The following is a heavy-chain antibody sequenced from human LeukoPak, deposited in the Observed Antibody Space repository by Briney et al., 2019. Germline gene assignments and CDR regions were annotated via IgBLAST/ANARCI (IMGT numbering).Heavy chain of an antibody. J-gene: IGHJ3*02. D-gene: IGHD3-22*01. CDR3: ARGGRGSAAVVAPRSFDI. Sequence: HSGGSLRLSCAASGFDVSSHHMVWVRQAPGKGLEWVSVTYTRGNSYYTDSVKGRFIISRDTSENTMDLQMNSLRPEDSALYFCARGGRGSAAVVAPRSFDIWGQGTMVAVSS. CDR1: GFDVSSHH. V-gene: IGHV3-53*01. CDR2: TYTRGNS.